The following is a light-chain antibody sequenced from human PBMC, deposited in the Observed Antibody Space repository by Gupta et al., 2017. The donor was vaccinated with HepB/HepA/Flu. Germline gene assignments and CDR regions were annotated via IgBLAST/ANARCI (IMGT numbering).Light chain of an antibody. Sequence: DIQMTQSPSTLSASVGDRVTITCRASQSISNLLAWYQQKPGKAPNLLIYKASSLESGVPSRFSGSGSGTEFTLTISSLQPDDSATYYCQEYSGSSRTFGQGTKVEIK. CDR2: KAS. J-gene: IGKJ1*01. CDR1: QSISNL. V-gene: IGKV1-5*03. CDR3: QEYSGSSRT.